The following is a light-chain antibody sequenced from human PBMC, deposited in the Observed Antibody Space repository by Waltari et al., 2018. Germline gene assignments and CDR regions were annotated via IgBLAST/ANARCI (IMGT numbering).Light chain of an antibody. Sequence: SALTQTATVSGSPGQSITISCTGTSSDVGTYNLVSWYPQHTGKAPTLIIYDVNKRPSGVSNRFSGSKSGNTASLTISGLQAADEADYYCCSYAGSTISVFGGGTKVTVL. J-gene: IGLJ3*02. CDR2: DVN. CDR1: SSDVGTYNL. V-gene: IGLV2-23*02. CDR3: CSYAGSTISV.